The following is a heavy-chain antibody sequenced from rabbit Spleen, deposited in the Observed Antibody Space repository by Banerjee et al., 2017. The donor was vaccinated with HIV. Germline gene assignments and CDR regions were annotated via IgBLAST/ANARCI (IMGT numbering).Heavy chain of an antibody. CDR1: GFSFSNGYV. V-gene: IGHV1S45*01. CDR3: ARDTSSSFSSYGMDL. Sequence: QEQLEESGGDLVKPEGSLTLTCKASGFSFSNGYVMCWVRQAPGKGLEWIACIDTNDGDTDYANWPKGRFTISKTSSTTVTLQLTRLTAADTATYFCARDTSSSFSSYGMDLWGPGTLVTVS. D-gene: IGHD1-1*01. CDR2: IDTNDGDT. J-gene: IGHJ6*01.